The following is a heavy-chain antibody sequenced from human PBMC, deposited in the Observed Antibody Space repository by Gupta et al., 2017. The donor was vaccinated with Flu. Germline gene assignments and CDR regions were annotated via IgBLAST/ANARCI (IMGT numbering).Heavy chain of an antibody. Sequence: QVQLVQSGAEVKKPGASVKVSCKASGYTFTGYYMHWVRQAPGQGLEWMGWINPNSGSTNYAQKFQGWGTMTRDTSISTAYMELSRLRSDDTAVYNCARDRSFGRSSWYYLDYWGQGTLVTVSA. CDR3: ARDRSFGRSSWYYLDY. CDR2: INPNSGST. CDR1: GYTFTGYY. J-gene: IGHJ4*02. V-gene: IGHV1-2*04. D-gene: IGHD6-13*01.